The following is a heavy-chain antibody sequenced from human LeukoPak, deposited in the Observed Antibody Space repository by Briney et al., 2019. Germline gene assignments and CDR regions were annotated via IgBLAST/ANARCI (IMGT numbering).Heavy chain of an antibody. CDR3: AKGRISSRGYFDY. V-gene: IGHV3-23*01. D-gene: IGHD6-13*01. J-gene: IGHJ4*02. Sequence: PGGSLRLSCAASGFTFSSYATSWVRQAPGKGLEWVSAISGSGGSTYYADSVKGRFTISRDNSKNTLYLQMNSLRAEDTAVYYCAKGRISSRGYFDYWGQGTLVTVSS. CDR1: GFTFSSYA. CDR2: ISGSGGST.